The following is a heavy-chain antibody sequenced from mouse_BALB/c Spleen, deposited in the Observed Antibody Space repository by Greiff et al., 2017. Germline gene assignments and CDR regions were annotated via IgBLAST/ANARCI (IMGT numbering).Heavy chain of an antibody. V-gene: IGHV1S137*01. Sequence: QVQLQQSGAELVRPGVSVKISCKGSGYTFTDYAMHWVKQSHAKSLEWIGVISTYYGDASYNQKFKGKATMTVDKSSSTAYMELARLTSEDSAIYYCARSGYGNEDFDYWGQGTTLTVSS. CDR2: ISTYYGDA. CDR1: GYTFTDYA. J-gene: IGHJ2*01. CDR3: ARSGYGNEDFDY. D-gene: IGHD3-1*01.